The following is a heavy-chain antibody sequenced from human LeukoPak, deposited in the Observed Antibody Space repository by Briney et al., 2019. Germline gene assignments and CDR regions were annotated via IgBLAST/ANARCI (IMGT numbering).Heavy chain of an antibody. Sequence: ASVKVSCKASGYTFTSYYMHWVRQAPGKGLEWMGGFDPEDGETIYAQKFQGRVTMTEDTSTDTAYMELSSLRSEDTAVYHCATAGPTLTAISGDDAFDIWGQGTMVTVSS. J-gene: IGHJ3*02. CDR1: GYTFTSYY. CDR2: FDPEDGET. CDR3: ATAGPTLTAISGDDAFDI. D-gene: IGHD2-21*02. V-gene: IGHV1-24*01.